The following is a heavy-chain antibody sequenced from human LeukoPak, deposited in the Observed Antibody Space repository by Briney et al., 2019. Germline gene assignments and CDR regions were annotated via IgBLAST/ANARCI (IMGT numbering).Heavy chain of an antibody. CDR2: ISYDGSNK. CDR1: GFTFSSYG. CDR3: AKDYGDSMVVDY. D-gene: IGHD4-17*01. V-gene: IGHV3-30*18. Sequence: PGGSLRLSCAASGFTFSSYGMHWVRQAPGKGLEWVAVISYDGSNKYYADPVKGRFTISRDNSKNTLYLQMNSLRAEDTAVYYCAKDYGDSMVVDYWGQGTLVTVSS. J-gene: IGHJ4*02.